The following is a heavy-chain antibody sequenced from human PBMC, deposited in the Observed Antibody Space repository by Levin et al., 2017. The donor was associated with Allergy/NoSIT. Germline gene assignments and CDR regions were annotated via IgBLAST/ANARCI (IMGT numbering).Heavy chain of an antibody. CDR1: GGSISSGDYY. D-gene: IGHD5-12*01. CDR3: ARGGGYSGYVDY. V-gene: IGHV4-30-4*01. J-gene: IGHJ4*02. CDR2: IYYSGST. Sequence: SETLSLTCTVSGGSISSGDYYWSWIRQPPGKGLEWIGYIYYSGSTYYNPSLKSRVTISVDTSKNQFSLKLSSVTAADTAVYYCARGGGYSGYVDYWGQGTLVTVSS.